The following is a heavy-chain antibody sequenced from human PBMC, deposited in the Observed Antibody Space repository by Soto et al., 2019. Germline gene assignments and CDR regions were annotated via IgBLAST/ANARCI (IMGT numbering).Heavy chain of an antibody. D-gene: IGHD6-6*01. CDR2: IYWNDDK. Sequence: ASGPTLVNPTQTLTLTCTLSGISLSTSGVGLGWIRQTPGKALEWLALIYWNDDKHYNPSLRTRLTITKDTSKNQAVLTMTNMDPVDTATYYCARGLATLPVFAFDIWDQGTVVTVSS. CDR3: ARGLATLPVFAFDI. V-gene: IGHV2-5*01. J-gene: IGHJ3*02. CDR1: GISLSTSGVG.